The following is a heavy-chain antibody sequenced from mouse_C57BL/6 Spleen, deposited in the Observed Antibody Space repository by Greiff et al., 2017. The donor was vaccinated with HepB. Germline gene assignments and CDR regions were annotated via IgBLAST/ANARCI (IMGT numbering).Heavy chain of an antibody. J-gene: IGHJ4*01. D-gene: IGHD1-2*01. V-gene: IGHV1-61*01. CDR2: IYPSDSET. CDR1: GYTFTSYW. Sequence: QVQLQQPGAELVRPGSSVKLSCKASGYTFTSYWMDWVKQRPGQGLEWIGNIYPSDSETHYNQKFKDKATLTVDKSSSTAYMQLSSLTSEDSAVYYCARSATEYYAMDYWGQGTSVTVSS. CDR3: ARSATEYYAMDY.